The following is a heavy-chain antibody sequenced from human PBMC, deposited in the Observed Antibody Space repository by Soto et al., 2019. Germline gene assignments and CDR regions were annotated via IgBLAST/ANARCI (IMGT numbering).Heavy chain of an antibody. Sequence: QVQLVESGGGVVQPGRSLRLSCAASGFTFSSYAMHWVRQAPDKGLEWVAVISDDGSNTFYADSVKGRFTISRDNSKNTLYLQMDSLRAEDTAVYYCAGDQTYCTDCVCASYCGMDVGGQWTTVTVSS. CDR1: GFTFSSYA. CDR3: AGDQTYCTDCVCASYCGMDV. V-gene: IGHV3-30*04. D-gene: IGHD2-8*01. J-gene: IGHJ6*02. CDR2: ISDDGSNT.